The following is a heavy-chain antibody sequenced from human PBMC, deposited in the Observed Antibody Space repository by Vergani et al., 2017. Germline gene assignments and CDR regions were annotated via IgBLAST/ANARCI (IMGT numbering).Heavy chain of an antibody. CDR1: GYTFTSYG. J-gene: IGHJ6*02. Sequence: QVQLVQSGAEVKKPGASVKVSCKASGYTFTSYGISWVRQAPGQGLEWMGWISAYNGNTNYAQKLHGRVTMTTDTSTSTAYMELRSLRSDDTAVYYCARDRDIVVVPAAYPLYGMDVWGQGTTVTVSS. CDR2: ISAYNGNT. CDR3: ARDRDIVVVPAAYPLYGMDV. D-gene: IGHD2-2*01. V-gene: IGHV1-18*04.